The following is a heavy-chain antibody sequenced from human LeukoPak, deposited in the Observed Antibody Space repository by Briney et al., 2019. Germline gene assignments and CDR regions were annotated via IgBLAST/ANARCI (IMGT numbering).Heavy chain of an antibody. Sequence: PGGSLRLSCTASGFPFSTYAMSWVRQAPGKGLEWVSAISGSRGSTYYADSVKGRFTISRDNSKNTLYLQMNSLRAEDTAIYYCAKDPYASGFFYYGMDVWGQGTTVTVSS. J-gene: IGHJ6*02. CDR3: AKDPYASGFFYYGMDV. D-gene: IGHD3-10*01. CDR1: GFPFSTYA. V-gene: IGHV3-23*01. CDR2: ISGSRGST.